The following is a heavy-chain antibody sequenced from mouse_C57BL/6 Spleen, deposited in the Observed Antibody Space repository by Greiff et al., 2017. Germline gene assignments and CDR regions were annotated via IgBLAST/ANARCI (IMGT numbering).Heavy chain of an antibody. J-gene: IGHJ2*01. CDR1: GFNIKDDY. CDR3: TTDSSGPYYFDY. CDR2: IDPENGDT. D-gene: IGHD3-2*02. V-gene: IGHV14-4*01. Sequence: VQLQQSGAELVRPGASVKLSCTASGFNIKDDYMHWVKQRPEQGLEWIGWIDPENGDTEYAPKFQGKATITADTSSNTAYLQLSSLTSEDTAVYYCTTDSSGPYYFDYWGQGTTLTVSS.